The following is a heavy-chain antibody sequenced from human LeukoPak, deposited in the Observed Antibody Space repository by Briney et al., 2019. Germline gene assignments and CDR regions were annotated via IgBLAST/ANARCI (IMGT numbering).Heavy chain of an antibody. CDR3: ARARLVRGPVTPLYYFDY. Sequence: ASVRVSCKASRYTFTGYYMHWVRQAPGQGLEWMGWINPNSGATNYAQKFQGRVTMTLDTSISTAYMELSRLRSDDTAVYYCARARLVRGPVTPLYYFDYWGQGVLVTVSS. D-gene: IGHD2-8*02. CDR1: RYTFTGYY. J-gene: IGHJ4*02. CDR2: INPNSGAT. V-gene: IGHV1-2*02.